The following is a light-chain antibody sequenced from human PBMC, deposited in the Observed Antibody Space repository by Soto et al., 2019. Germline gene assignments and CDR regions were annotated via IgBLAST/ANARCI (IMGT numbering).Light chain of an antibody. J-gene: IGLJ1*01. CDR1: SSDVGAYDH. CDR2: DVG. CDR3: SSFTMSNTYV. Sequence: QSALTQPASVSGSPGQSITISCTGTSSDVGAYDHVSWFQQHPGKAPKLMIYDVGNRPSGVSNRFSGSKSGNTASLTISGLQAEDEADYYCSSFTMSNTYVFGTGTKLTVL. V-gene: IGLV2-14*01.